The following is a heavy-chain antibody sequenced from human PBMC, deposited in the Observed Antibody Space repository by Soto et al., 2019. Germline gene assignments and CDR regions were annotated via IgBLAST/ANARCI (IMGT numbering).Heavy chain of an antibody. V-gene: IGHV3-33*01. D-gene: IGHD5-18*01. Sequence: QPGGSLRLSCAASGFTFGSYGMHWGRQAPGKGLEWVAVIWYDGSNKYYADSVKGRFTISRDNSKNTLYLQMNSLRAEDTAVYYCARDGPVDTAMVIPYYYGMDVWGQGTTVTVSS. CDR3: ARDGPVDTAMVIPYYYGMDV. J-gene: IGHJ6*02. CDR2: IWYDGSNK. CDR1: GFTFGSYG.